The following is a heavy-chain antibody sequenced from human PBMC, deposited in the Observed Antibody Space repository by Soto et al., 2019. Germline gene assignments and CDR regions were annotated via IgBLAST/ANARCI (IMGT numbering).Heavy chain of an antibody. Sequence: GGSLRLSCAASGFTFSSYGMHWVRQAPGKGLEWVAVIWYDGSNKYYADSVKGRFTISRDNSKNTLYLQMNSLRAEDTAVYYCAREPPYCSGGSCYLDYWGQGTLVTVSS. V-gene: IGHV3-33*01. CDR1: GFTFSSYG. J-gene: IGHJ4*02. CDR3: AREPPYCSGGSCYLDY. CDR2: IWYDGSNK. D-gene: IGHD2-15*01.